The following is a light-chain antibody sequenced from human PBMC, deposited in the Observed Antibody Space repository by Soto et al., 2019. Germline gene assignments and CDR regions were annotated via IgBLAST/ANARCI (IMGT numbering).Light chain of an antibody. Sequence: IVMTQSPDSLAVSLGERATINCKSSQSVLYSSSNKNYLAWYQQKPGQSPKLLVYWASTRESGVPDRFSGSGSGTDFTLTISSMQAEDVAVYYCQQYYSTPVTFGQGTKLEIK. CDR1: QSVLYSSSNKNY. V-gene: IGKV4-1*01. CDR3: QQYYSTPVT. CDR2: WAS. J-gene: IGKJ2*01.